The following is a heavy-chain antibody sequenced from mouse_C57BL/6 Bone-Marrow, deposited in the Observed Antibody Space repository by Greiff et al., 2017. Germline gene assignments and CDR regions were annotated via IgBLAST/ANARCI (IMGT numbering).Heavy chain of an antibody. CDR3: VRGYYGSSYAPFAY. Sequence: GGGLVQPKGSLKLSCAASGFTFNTYAMHWVRQAPGKGLEWVARIRSKRCNYASYYADPVKDRFTISSDDSQIMPYLQMNNLKTEVTAMYYCVRGYYGSSYAPFAYWGQGTLVTVSA. D-gene: IGHD1-1*01. CDR2: IRSKRCNYAS. CDR1: GFTFNTYA. J-gene: IGHJ3*01. V-gene: IGHV10-3*01.